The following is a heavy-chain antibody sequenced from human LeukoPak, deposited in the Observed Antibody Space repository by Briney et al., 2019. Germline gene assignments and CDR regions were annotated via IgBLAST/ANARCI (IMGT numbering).Heavy chain of an antibody. J-gene: IGHJ3*02. Sequence: ASVKVSCKASGYTFTSYGISWVRQAPGQGLEWMGWISAYNGNTNYAQKLQGRVTMTTDTSTYTAYMELRSLRSDDTAVYYCATSTVTTGDAFDIWGQGTMVTVSS. CDR1: GYTFTSYG. V-gene: IGHV1-18*01. D-gene: IGHD4-17*01. CDR2: ISAYNGNT. CDR3: ATSTVTTGDAFDI.